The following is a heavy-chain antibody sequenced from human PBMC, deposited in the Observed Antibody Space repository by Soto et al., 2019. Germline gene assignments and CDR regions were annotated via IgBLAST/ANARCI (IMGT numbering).Heavy chain of an antibody. Sequence: QVQLVQSGAEVKKPGSSVKVSCKASGGTFSSYAITWVRQAPGQGLEWMGGIIPIFGTANYAQKFQGRVTTAAQESSSTAYMERSSLSSEDTAVYYCARDRGPSSGSYPYWFDPWGQGTLVTVSS. D-gene: IGHD3-22*01. CDR2: IIPIFGTA. CDR3: ARDRGPSSGSYPYWFDP. CDR1: GGTFSSYA. J-gene: IGHJ5*02. V-gene: IGHV1-69*12.